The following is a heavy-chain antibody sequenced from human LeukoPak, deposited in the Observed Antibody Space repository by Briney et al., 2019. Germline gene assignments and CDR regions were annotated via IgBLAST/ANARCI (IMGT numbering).Heavy chain of an antibody. J-gene: IGHJ4*02. D-gene: IGHD2-21*02. CDR2: INEDGRTT. Sequence: GGSLRLSCAASGFTFSSAWFHWVRQGPGKGLVWVARINEDGRTTNYADSVKGRFTISRDNAKNTVYLQMSDLRVEDTAVYYCARGLHGRDEYGGQGTLVTVSS. CDR1: GFTFSSAW. V-gene: IGHV3-74*01. CDR3: ARGLHGRDEY.